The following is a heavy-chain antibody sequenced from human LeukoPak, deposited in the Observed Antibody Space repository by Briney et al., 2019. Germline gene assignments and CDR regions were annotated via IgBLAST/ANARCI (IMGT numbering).Heavy chain of an antibody. J-gene: IGHJ4*02. CDR1: GGTFSSYA. V-gene: IGHV1-69*13. CDR3: ARSGSYYDNLFDY. D-gene: IGHD3-22*01. CDR2: IIPIFGTA. Sequence: SVKVSCKASGGTFSSYAISWVRQALGQGLEWMGGIIPIFGTANYAQKFQGRVTITADESTSTAYMELSSLRSEDTAVYYCARSGSYYDNLFDYWGQGTLVTVSS.